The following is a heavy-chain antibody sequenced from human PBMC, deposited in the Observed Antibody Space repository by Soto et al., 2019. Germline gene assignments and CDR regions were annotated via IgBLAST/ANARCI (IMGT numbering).Heavy chain of an antibody. CDR2: IYTSGST. CDR3: ARDSARYSKYTRLTYYYYGIDV. J-gene: IGHJ6*02. CDR1: GGSISSYY. V-gene: IGHV4-4*07. D-gene: IGHD4-4*01. Sequence: SETLSLTCTVSGGSISSYYWSWIRQPAGKGLEWIGRIYTSGSTNYNPSLKSRVTMSVDTSKNQFSLKLSSVTAADTAVYYCARDSARYSKYTRLTYYYYGIDVWGQGTPATVSS.